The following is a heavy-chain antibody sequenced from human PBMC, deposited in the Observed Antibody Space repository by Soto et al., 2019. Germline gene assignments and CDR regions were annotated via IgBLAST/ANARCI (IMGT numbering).Heavy chain of an antibody. Sequence: QVQLVQSGAEVKKPGAAVKVSCKAPGYTFTSYGISWVRQAPGQGLEWMGWISAYNGNTNYAQKLQGRVTMTTDTYTSTSYMELGSLRSDDTAVYYCARDEEYVVGATGASFDPWGQGALVTVSS. CDR1: GYTFTSYG. D-gene: IGHD1-26*01. V-gene: IGHV1-18*01. CDR3: ARDEEYVVGATGASFDP. CDR2: ISAYNGNT. J-gene: IGHJ5*02.